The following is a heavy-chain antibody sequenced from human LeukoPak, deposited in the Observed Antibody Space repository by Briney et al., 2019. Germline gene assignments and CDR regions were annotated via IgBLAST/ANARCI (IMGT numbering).Heavy chain of an antibody. CDR2: IYYSGST. CDR3: ARAYCGGDCPQRAFDI. CDR1: GGSISSGGYY. J-gene: IGHJ3*02. D-gene: IGHD2-21*02. V-gene: IGHV4-31*03. Sequence: SETLSLTCTVSGGSISSGGYYWSWIRQHPGKGLEWIGYIYYSGSTYYNPSLKSRVTISVDTSKNQFSLKLSSVTAADTAAYYCARAYCGGDCPQRAFDIWGQGTMVTVSS.